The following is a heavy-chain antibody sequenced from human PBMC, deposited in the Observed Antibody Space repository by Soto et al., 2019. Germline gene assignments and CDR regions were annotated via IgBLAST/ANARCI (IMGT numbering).Heavy chain of an antibody. Sequence: GASVKVSCKASGYTFTSYAMHWVRQAPGQRLEWMGWINGGNGDTKYSQKFQGRVTITRNTYASTAYMELSSLRSEDTAVYYCARDGSLGGLFDYWGQGTLVTVSS. J-gene: IGHJ4*02. D-gene: IGHD3-10*01. V-gene: IGHV1-3*01. CDR3: ARDGSLGGLFDY. CDR2: INGGNGDT. CDR1: GYTFTSYA.